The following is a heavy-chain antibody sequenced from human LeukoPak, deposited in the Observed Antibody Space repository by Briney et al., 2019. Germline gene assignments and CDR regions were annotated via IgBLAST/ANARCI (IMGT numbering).Heavy chain of an antibody. CDR3: ARGPTNYFFDH. CDR2: IYSSGST. Sequence: PSETLSLTCTVSGGSISRYYWNWLRQTPGKGVELIGYIYSSGSTNYNPSLKSRVTISVDTSKNQFSLKLNSVTAADTAVYFCARGPTNYFFDHWGLGTLVTVSS. CDR1: GGSISRYY. V-gene: IGHV4-59*01. D-gene: IGHD4/OR15-4a*01. J-gene: IGHJ4*02.